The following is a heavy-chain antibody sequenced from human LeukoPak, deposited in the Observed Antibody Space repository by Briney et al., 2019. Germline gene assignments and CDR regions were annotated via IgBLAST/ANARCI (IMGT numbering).Heavy chain of an antibody. CDR2: IIPIFGTA. V-gene: IGHV1-69*13. Sequence: ASVKVSCKAFGGTFSSYAISWVRQAPGQGLEWMGGIIPIFGTANYAQKFQGRVTITADESTSTAYMELSSLRSEDTAVYYCARSGYCSSTSCPWDWGQGTLVTVSS. D-gene: IGHD2-2*01. J-gene: IGHJ4*02. CDR1: GGTFSSYA. CDR3: ARSGYCSSTSCPWD.